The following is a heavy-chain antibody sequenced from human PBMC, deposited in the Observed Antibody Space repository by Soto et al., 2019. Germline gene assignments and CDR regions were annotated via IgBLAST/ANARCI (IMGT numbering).Heavy chain of an antibody. Sequence: GGSLRLSCAASGFTFSTSWMHWVRQVPGKGLVWVSRMNGAGTSSSYAGSVEGRFSISRDNARNTLYLQMDSLRVEDTAVYYYYNGMDVWGQGTTVTVSS. V-gene: IGHV3-74*01. J-gene: IGHJ6*02. CDR1: GFTFSTSW. CDR3: YNGMDV. CDR2: MNGAGTSS.